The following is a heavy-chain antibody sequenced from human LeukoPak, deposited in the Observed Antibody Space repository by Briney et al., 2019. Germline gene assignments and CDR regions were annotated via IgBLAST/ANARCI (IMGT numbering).Heavy chain of an antibody. Sequence: SETLSLTCTVSGGSISGYYWSWVRQPPGKGLEWIGYISNGGSSSYNPSLKSRGTMSVDTSKRQFSLNLTSVTAADTAVYYCAGAQHGYTHGYSGGGYFDYWGQGTLVTVSS. V-gene: IGHV4-59*12. CDR1: GGSISGYY. J-gene: IGHJ4*02. CDR3: AGAQHGYTHGYSGGGYFDY. D-gene: IGHD5-18*01. CDR2: ISNGGSS.